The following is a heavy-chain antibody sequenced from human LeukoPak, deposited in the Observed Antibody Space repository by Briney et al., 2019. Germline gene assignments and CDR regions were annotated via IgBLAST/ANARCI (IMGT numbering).Heavy chain of an antibody. CDR2: IHTSGST. D-gene: IGHD4-11*01. V-gene: IGHV4-4*07. Sequence: PGGSLRLSCAASGFTVSSNYMSWIRQPAGKGLEWIGRIHTSGSTNYNPSLKSRVTMSVDTSKNQFSLKLSSVTAADTAVYYCARVSGQYQGDWFDPWGQGTLVTVSS. CDR3: ARVSGQYQGDWFDP. J-gene: IGHJ5*02. CDR1: GFTVSSNY.